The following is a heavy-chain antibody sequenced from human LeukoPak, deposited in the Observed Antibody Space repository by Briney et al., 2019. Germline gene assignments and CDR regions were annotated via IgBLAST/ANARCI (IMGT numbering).Heavy chain of an antibody. V-gene: IGHV1-69*05. D-gene: IGHD3-22*01. CDR3: ARVYDSSGYYVVY. Sequence: SVKVSCKASGGTFSSYAISWVRQAPGQGLEWMGGIIPIFGTANYAQKFQGRVTMTRNTSISTAYMELSSLRSEDTAVYYCARVYDSSGYYVVYWGQGTLVTVSS. CDR1: GGTFSSYA. CDR2: IIPIFGTA. J-gene: IGHJ4*02.